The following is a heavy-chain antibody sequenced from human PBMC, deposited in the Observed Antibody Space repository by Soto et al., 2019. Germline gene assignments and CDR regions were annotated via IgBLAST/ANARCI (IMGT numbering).Heavy chain of an antibody. D-gene: IGHD5-18*01. CDR1: GCSISSGGYC. CDR2: IYYSGST. Sequence: ALSLTCPVSGCSISSGGYCWSWIRQHPGKGLEWIGYIYYSGSTYYNPSLKSRVTISVDTSKNQFSLKLSSVTAADTAVYYCAQGGEQLCSIDYWGQGTLVTVPS. V-gene: IGHV4-31*03. CDR3: AQGGEQLCSIDY. J-gene: IGHJ4*02.